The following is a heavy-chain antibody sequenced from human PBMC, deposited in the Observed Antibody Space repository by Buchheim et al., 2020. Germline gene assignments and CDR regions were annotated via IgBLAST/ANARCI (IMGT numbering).Heavy chain of an antibody. J-gene: IGHJ4*02. Sequence: QVQLQQWGAGLLKPSETLSLTCAVYGGSFSGYYWSWIRQPPGKGLEWIGEINHSGSTNYNPSLKSRVTISEDTSKNQFSLKLSSVTAADTAVYYCATAGAYCSGGSCYYTDYWGQGTL. CDR2: INHSGST. CDR3: ATAGAYCSGGSCYYTDY. D-gene: IGHD2-15*01. CDR1: GGSFSGYY. V-gene: IGHV4-34*01.